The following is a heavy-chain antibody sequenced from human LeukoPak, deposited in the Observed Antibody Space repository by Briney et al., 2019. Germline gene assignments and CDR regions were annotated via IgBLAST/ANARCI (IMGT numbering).Heavy chain of an antibody. CDR1: GFGFGAYA. D-gene: IGHD5-24*01. J-gene: IGHJ4*02. CDR2: IHNDAATT. Sequence: GASLRLSCAASGFGFGAYAMIWVRQAPGKGLEWVSLIHNDAATTYYADSVRGRFTVSRDNSKNTLYLEMNSLRAEDTAVYYCAKGKGGTSFNYRFDYWGQGTPVSVSS. V-gene: IGHV3-23*03. CDR3: AKGKGGTSFNYRFDY.